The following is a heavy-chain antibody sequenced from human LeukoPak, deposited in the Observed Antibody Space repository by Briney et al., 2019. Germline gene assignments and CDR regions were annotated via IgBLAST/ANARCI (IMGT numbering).Heavy chain of an antibody. V-gene: IGHV4-59*01. CDR1: GGSISSYY. Sequence: SETLSLTCTVSGGSISSYYWSWIRQPPGKGLEWIGFIYHSGSTNYNPSLKSRVTISVDTSKNEFSLKLSSVTTADTAVYYCARSEVSSGYYYLNYWGQGTLVTVSS. J-gene: IGHJ4*02. CDR3: ARSEVSSGYYYLNY. D-gene: IGHD3-22*01. CDR2: IYHSGST.